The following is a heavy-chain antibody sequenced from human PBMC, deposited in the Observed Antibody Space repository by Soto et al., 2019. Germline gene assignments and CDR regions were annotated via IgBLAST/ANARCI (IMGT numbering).Heavy chain of an antibody. CDR1: GDSVSGYS. CDR3: ARRGAAKSFDF. D-gene: IGHD2-15*01. V-gene: IGHV4-59*08. Sequence: SETLSLTCAVSGDSVSGYSWSWIRQPPGKGLEWIGYIYYSGSTNYNPSLKSRVTISLDTPKNHFSLKLTSVTAADTAVYYCARRGAAKSFDFWGQGTLVTVSS. J-gene: IGHJ4*02. CDR2: IYYSGST.